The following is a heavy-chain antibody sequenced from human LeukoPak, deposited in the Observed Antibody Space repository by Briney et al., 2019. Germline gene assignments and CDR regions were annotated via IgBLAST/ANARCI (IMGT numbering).Heavy chain of an antibody. Sequence: ASVKVSCKASGYTFTGYYMHWVRQAPGQGLEWMGWINPNSGGTNYAQKFQGRVTMTRDTSISTAYMELSRLRSDDTAVYYCASLRITMVRGAIYFDYWGQGTLVTVSS. CDR1: GYTFTGYY. CDR2: INPNSGGT. V-gene: IGHV1-2*02. D-gene: IGHD3-10*01. CDR3: ASLRITMVRGAIYFDY. J-gene: IGHJ4*02.